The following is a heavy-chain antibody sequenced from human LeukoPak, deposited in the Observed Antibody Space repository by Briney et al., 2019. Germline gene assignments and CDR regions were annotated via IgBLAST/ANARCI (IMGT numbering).Heavy chain of an antibody. CDR1: GFTFSSYE. V-gene: IGHV3-48*03. CDR3: ARDEVVATMGLDY. D-gene: IGHD5-12*01. J-gene: IGHJ4*02. CDR2: ISSSGSTI. Sequence: GGSLRLSCAASGFTFSSYEMNWVRQAPGKGLEWVSYISSSGSTIYYADSVKGRFTISRENAKNTLYLQMNSLRAEDTAVYYCARDEVVATMGLDYWGQGTLVTVSS.